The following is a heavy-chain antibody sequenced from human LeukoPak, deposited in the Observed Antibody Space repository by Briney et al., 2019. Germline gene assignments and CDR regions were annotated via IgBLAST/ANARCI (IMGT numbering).Heavy chain of an antibody. Sequence: SETLSLTCTVSGYSISSGYYWGWIRQPAGKGLEWIGRIYTSGSTNYNPSLKSRVTISVDTSKNQFSLKPSSVTAADTAVYYCARAGERLWYFDYWGQGTLVTVSS. J-gene: IGHJ4*02. D-gene: IGHD1-1*01. V-gene: IGHV4-61*02. CDR1: GYSISSGYY. CDR2: IYTSGST. CDR3: ARAGERLWYFDY.